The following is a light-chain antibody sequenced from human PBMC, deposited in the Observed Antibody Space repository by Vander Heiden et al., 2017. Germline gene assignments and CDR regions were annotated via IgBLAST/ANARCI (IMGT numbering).Light chain of an antibody. CDR1: QSVSSTY. CDR2: GAS. V-gene: IGKV3-20*01. J-gene: IGKJ2*01. Sequence: EIVSTQSPGTLSLSPGERATLSCRASQSVSSTYLAWYQQKPGQAPRLLIYGASNRATGIPDRFSGSGSGTDFTLTISRREPEDFAVYYCQQYCSSPMYTFGQGTKLEIK. CDR3: QQYCSSPMYT.